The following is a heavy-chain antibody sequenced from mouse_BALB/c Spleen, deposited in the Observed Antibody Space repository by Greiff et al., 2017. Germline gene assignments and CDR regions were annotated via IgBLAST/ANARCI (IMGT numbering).Heavy chain of an antibody. J-gene: IGHJ2*01. Sequence: EVQVVESGGGLVKPGGSLKLSCEASGFTFSDYYMYWVRQTPEKRLEWVATISDGGSYTYYPDSVKGRFTISRDNAKNNLYLQMSSLKSEDTAMYYCARGRYFDYWGQGTTLTVSS. CDR1: GFTFSDYY. CDR3: ARGRYFDY. V-gene: IGHV5-4*02. CDR2: ISDGGSYT.